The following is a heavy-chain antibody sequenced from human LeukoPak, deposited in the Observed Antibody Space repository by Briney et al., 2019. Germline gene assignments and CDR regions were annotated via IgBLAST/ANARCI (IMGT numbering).Heavy chain of an antibody. Sequence: TGGPLRLSCAASGFTFSSYRMNWVRPAPGKGLEWVSSISSSSSYIYYADSVKGRFTISRDNAKYSLYLQMNSLRAEDTAVYYCASAAAGSFIDYWGQGTLVTVSS. CDR2: ISSSSSYI. J-gene: IGHJ4*02. D-gene: IGHD6-13*01. CDR1: GFTFSSYR. CDR3: ASAAAGSFIDY. V-gene: IGHV3-21*01.